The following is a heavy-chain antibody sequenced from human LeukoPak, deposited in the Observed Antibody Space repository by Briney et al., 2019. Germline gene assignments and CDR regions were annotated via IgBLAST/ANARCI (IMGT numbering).Heavy chain of an antibody. V-gene: IGHV1-2*02. Sequence: GASVKVSCKASGYTFTGYYMHWVRQAPGQGLEWMGWINPNSGGTNYAQKSQGRVTMTRDTSISTAYMELSRLRSDDTAVYYCARTYYYDSSGDDAFDIWGQGTMVTVSS. D-gene: IGHD3-22*01. CDR1: GYTFTGYY. J-gene: IGHJ3*02. CDR3: ARTYYYDSSGDDAFDI. CDR2: INPNSGGT.